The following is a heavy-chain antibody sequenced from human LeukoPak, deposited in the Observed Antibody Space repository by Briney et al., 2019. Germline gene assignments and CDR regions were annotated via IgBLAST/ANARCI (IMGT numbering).Heavy chain of an antibody. Sequence: SETLSLTCTVSGGSISSYNWSWIRQPPGKGLEWIGFIFYSGTTNYNPSPKSRGTITVDKSKNKFSLKLSSVTAADTAGVYCARGGWNKFDFCGRGTLVTVSS. CDR2: IFYSGTT. D-gene: IGHD3-22*01. CDR3: ARGGWNKFDF. J-gene: IGHJ4*02. CDR1: GGSISSYN. V-gene: IGHV4-59*01.